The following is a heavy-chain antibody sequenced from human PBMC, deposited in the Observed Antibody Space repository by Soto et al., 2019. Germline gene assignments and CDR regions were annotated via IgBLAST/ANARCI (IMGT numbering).Heavy chain of an antibody. Sequence: PGGSLRLSCAASGFTFSSYAMSWVRQAPGKGLEWVSAISGSGGSTYYADSVKGRFTISRGNSKNTLYLQMNSLRAEDTAVYYCAKGQRIAATNGLRFDYWGQGTLVTVSS. V-gene: IGHV3-23*01. CDR3: AKGQRIAATNGLRFDY. D-gene: IGHD6-13*01. J-gene: IGHJ4*02. CDR2: ISGSGGST. CDR1: GFTFSSYA.